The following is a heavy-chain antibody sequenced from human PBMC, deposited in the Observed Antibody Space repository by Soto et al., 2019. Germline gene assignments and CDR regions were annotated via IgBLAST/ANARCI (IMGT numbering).Heavy chain of an antibody. V-gene: IGHV1-46*01. CDR1: GYTFTSYH. Sequence: ASVKVSCKASGYTFTSYHMHWVRQAPGQGLEWMGIINPSGGSTSYAQKFQGRVTMTRDTSTSTVYMELSSLRSEDTAVYYCARDNYYDSSGYPTHDAFDIWGQGTMVTVSS. CDR3: ARDNYYDSSGYPTHDAFDI. D-gene: IGHD3-22*01. CDR2: INPSGGST. J-gene: IGHJ3*02.